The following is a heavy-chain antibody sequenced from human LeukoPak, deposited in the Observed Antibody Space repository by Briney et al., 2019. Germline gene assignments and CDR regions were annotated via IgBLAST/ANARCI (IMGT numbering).Heavy chain of an antibody. Sequence: GGSLRLSCAASGFTFSSYAMHGVRQAPGKGLEWVAVISYDGSNKYYADSVKGRFTISRDKSKNTLYLQMNSLRAEDTAVYYCASPSYGSGSYYTLDLDYWGQGTLVTVSS. D-gene: IGHD3-10*01. CDR1: GFTFSSYA. CDR3: ASPSYGSGSYYTLDLDY. V-gene: IGHV3-30*01. CDR2: ISYDGSNK. J-gene: IGHJ4*02.